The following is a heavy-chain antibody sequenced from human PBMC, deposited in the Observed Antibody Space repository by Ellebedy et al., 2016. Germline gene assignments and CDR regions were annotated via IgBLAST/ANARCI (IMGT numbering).Heavy chain of an antibody. V-gene: IGHV3-23*01. D-gene: IGHD1-14*01. CDR1: GLTVSSFF. J-gene: IGHJ4*02. CDR3: RPGHYSDS. Sequence: GESLKISXAPSGLTVSSFFMGWVRQAPGKGLEWVSTMRGDGAKTHLADSVKGRFTMSRDIPKNTVYLQMNSLRVDDTAVYYCRPGHYSDSWGQGTLVTVSS. CDR2: MRGDGAKT.